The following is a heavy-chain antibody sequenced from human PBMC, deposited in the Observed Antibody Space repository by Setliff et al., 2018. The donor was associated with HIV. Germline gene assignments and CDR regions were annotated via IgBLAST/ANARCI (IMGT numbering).Heavy chain of an antibody. V-gene: IGHV4-4*09. Sequence: SETLSLTCTVSGDSINKYYWSWIRQPPGKGLEWIGFIYISGSTMYNPSLKSRVTMSLDTSKNQVSLKLTSVTAADTAVYYCARRSIVGSTRGYYYYALDVWGQGTRSPSP. J-gene: IGHJ6*02. D-gene: IGHD1-26*01. CDR1: GDSINKYY. CDR2: IYISGST. CDR3: ARRSIVGSTRGYYYYALDV.